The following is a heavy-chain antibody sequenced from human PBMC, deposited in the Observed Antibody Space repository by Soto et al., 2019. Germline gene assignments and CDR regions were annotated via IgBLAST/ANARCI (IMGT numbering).Heavy chain of an antibody. Sequence: VGYLRISCAASGCTFSSYAMSWVRQAPGKGLEWVSAIDGGGGATYNADSVKGRFTISRDNSQNTLYLQMNSLRAEDAAVYYFAKDYGANPFDYWCQGTLFTVSP. CDR2: IDGGGGAT. V-gene: IGHV3-23*01. CDR1: GCTFSSYA. J-gene: IGHJ4*02. D-gene: IGHD4-17*01. CDR3: AKDYGANPFDY.